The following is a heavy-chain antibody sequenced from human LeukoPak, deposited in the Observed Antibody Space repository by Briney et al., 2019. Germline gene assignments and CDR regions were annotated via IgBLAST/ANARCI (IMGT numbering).Heavy chain of an antibody. D-gene: IGHD2-2*03. CDR1: GYSFFNTG. J-gene: IGHJ5*02. CDR3: GRDEDIPTYPNWIET. Sequence: GASVKVSCKASGYSFFNTGITWVRQAPGQGPEWIGWVSTYTGNTNYAEKVQGRVTMTTDTSTDTAYMELRSLISDDTAVYYCGRDEDIPTYPNWIETWGQGTLFTVSS. CDR2: VSTYTGNT. V-gene: IGHV1-18*01.